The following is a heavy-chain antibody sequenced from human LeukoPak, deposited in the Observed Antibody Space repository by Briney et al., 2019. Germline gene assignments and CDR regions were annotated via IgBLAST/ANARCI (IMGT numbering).Heavy chain of an antibody. D-gene: IGHD4-11*01. V-gene: IGHV3-23*01. J-gene: IGHJ6*02. CDR3: AKDLETTPTGGMDV. Sequence: ESLRLSCAASGFTFTSSAMSWVRQAPGKGLEWVSAISASGRTTYYTDSVKGRFTISRDSSKNTLYLQMNSLRAEDTAVYNCAKDLETTPTGGMDVWGQGTTVTVSS. CDR1: GFTFTSSA. CDR2: ISASGRTT.